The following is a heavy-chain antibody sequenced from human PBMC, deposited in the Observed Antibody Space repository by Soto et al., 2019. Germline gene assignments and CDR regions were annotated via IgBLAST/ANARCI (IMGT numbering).Heavy chain of an antibody. CDR1: GFTFSSYW. Sequence: TGGSLRLSCAASGFTFSSYWMHWVRQAPGKGLVWVSRINSDGSSTSYADSVKGRFTISRDNAKNTLYLQMNSLRAEDTAVYYCARYITRGYYFDYWGQGTLVTVSS. V-gene: IGHV3-74*01. CDR3: ARYITRGYYFDY. CDR2: INSDGSST. J-gene: IGHJ4*02. D-gene: IGHD3-10*01.